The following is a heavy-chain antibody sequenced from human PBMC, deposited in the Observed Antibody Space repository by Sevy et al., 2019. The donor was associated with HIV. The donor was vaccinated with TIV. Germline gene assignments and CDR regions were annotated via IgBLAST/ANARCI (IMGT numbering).Heavy chain of an antibody. CDR1: GFTFSSYS. CDR2: ISSSSSYI. V-gene: IGHV3-21*01. D-gene: IGHD3-3*01. CDR3: ARGNERYYDFWSDPIDYFDY. J-gene: IGHJ4*02. Sequence: GGSLRLSCAASGFTFSSYSMNWVRQAPGKGLEWVSSISSSSSYIYYADSVKGRFTISRDNAKNSLYLQMNSLRAEDTAVYYCARGNERYYDFWSDPIDYFDYWGQGTLVTVSS.